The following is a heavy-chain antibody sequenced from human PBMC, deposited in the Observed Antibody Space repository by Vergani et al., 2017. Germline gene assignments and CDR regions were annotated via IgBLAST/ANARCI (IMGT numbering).Heavy chain of an antibody. D-gene: IGHD3-9*01. CDR2: VYWNDDE. CDR1: GFSLTTGGEG. Sequence: ITLRESGPTLVKPTQTLTLTCTFSGFSLTTGGEGVGWIRQPPGRGLEWLAFVYWNDDERYSPSLKSIVTITKDTSKNEVILTMATMDPVDTATYYCVHRLGYFDWDGAFDAWGPGTMVTVSS. V-gene: IGHV2-5*01. J-gene: IGHJ3*01. CDR3: VHRLGYFDWDGAFDA.